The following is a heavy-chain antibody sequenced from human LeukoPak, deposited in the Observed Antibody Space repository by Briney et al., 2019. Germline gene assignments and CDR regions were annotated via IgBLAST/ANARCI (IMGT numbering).Heavy chain of an antibody. J-gene: IGHJ4*02. D-gene: IGHD3-22*01. CDR2: IKSKTDGGTA. CDR1: GFTFSNAW. CDR3: TTDRYYDTAYTT. Sequence: GGSLRLSCAASGFTFSNAWMSWVRQAPGKGLEWVGRIKSKTDGGTADYAAPVKGRFTISRDDSKNTLYLRMNSLKTKDTAVYYCTTDRYYDTAYTTWGQGTLVTVSS. V-gene: IGHV3-15*01.